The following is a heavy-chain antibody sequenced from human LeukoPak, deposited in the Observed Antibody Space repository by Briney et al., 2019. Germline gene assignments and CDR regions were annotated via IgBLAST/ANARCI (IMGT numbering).Heavy chain of an antibody. CDR2: IYSGGST. Sequence: QPGGSLRLSCAASGFTFSSHALHWVRQAPGKGLEWVSVIYSGGSTYYADSVKGRFTISRDNSKNTLYLQMNSLRAEDTAVYYCARVAPKLVALTGWYFDYWGQGTLVTVSS. D-gene: IGHD1-14*01. CDR3: ARVAPKLVALTGWYFDY. V-gene: IGHV3-66*01. J-gene: IGHJ4*02. CDR1: GFTFSSHA.